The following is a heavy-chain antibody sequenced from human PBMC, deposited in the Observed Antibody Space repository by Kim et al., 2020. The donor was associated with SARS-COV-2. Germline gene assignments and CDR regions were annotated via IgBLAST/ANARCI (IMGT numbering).Heavy chain of an antibody. CDR3: ASHDGSAFYAFDI. Sequence: SETLSLTCTVSGGSISSSSYYWGWIRQPPGKGLEWIGSIDYSGSTYYNPSLKSRVTISVDTSKNQFSLKLSSVTAAATVVYYWASHDGSAFYAFDIWG. V-gene: IGHV4-39*01. J-gene: IGHJ3*02. CDR2: IDYSGST. D-gene: IGHD2-2*01. CDR1: GGSISSSSYY.